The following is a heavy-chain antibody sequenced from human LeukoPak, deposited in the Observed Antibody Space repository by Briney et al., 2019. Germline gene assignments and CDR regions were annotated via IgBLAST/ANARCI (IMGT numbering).Heavy chain of an antibody. CDR2: ISSSSSTI. Sequence: GGSLRLSCAASGSTFSSYSMNWVRQAPGKGLEWVSYISSSSSTIYYADSVKGRFTISRDNAKNSLYLQMNSLRAEDTAVYYCARVRGLTTVTTSYWGQGTLVTVSS. D-gene: IGHD4-4*01. J-gene: IGHJ4*02. CDR3: ARVRGLTTVTTSY. V-gene: IGHV3-48*01. CDR1: GSTFSSYS.